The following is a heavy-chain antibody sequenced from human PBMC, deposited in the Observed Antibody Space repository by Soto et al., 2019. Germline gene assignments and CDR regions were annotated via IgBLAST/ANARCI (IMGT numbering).Heavy chain of an antibody. CDR1: GGSISSGDYY. V-gene: IGHV4-30-4*01. Sequence: SETLSLTCTVSGGSISSGDYYWSWIRQPPWKGLEWIGHIYYSGSSHYNPSLKWRVTISVDTSKNQFSLNLCSVTAADTAVYYCARACGPTSRSYHFDYWGQGTLVTVSS. CDR3: ARACGPTSRSYHFDY. CDR2: IYYSGSS. J-gene: IGHJ4*02. D-gene: IGHD6-6*01.